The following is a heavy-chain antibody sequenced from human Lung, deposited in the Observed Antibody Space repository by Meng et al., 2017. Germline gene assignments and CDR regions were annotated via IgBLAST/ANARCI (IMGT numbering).Heavy chain of an antibody. CDR1: GFTFTHHG. D-gene: IGHD6-19*01. CDR2: MRDYNGRT. Sequence: QVQLVQSGAEVKKSGSSRKVYCNAYGFTFTHHGVSWVRQAPGQELEWVGWMRDYNGRTSYSQKLQGRVTMTTDTSTSTVYMEVRSLRSDDTAVYFCARWGHSSAWPSQWYEYWGQGTLVTVSS. CDR3: ARWGHSSAWPSQWYEY. J-gene: IGHJ4*02. V-gene: IGHV1-18*01.